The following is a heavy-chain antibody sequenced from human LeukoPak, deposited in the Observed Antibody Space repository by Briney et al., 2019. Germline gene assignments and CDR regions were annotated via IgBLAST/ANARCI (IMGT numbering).Heavy chain of an antibody. CDR2: INPNSGGT. D-gene: IGHD2-2*01. V-gene: IGHV1-2*02. J-gene: IGHJ4*02. Sequence: GASVKVSCKAAGYTLTGYYMHWLRQAPGQGLEWMGWINPNSGGTSYAQKFQGRVTMTRDTSISTAYMELSRLRSDDTAVYYCARGRCSSRSCYLLDYWGQGTLVTVSS. CDR3: ARGRCSSRSCYLLDY. CDR1: GYTLTGYY.